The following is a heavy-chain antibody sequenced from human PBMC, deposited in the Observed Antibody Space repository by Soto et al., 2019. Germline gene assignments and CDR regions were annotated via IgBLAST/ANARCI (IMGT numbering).Heavy chain of an antibody. V-gene: IGHV3-23*01. CDR2: ISGSGAST. CDR3: AKSSGYSSGCFDY. CDR1: GFTFSSYA. Sequence: VQVLESGGGLVQPGGSLRLSCAASGFTFSSYAMTWVRQAPGKGLEWVSAISGSGASTYYADSVKGRLTISRDNSKNTLYLQMNSLRAEDTAVYYCAKSSGYSSGCFDYWGQGTLVTVSS. D-gene: IGHD6-19*01. J-gene: IGHJ4*02.